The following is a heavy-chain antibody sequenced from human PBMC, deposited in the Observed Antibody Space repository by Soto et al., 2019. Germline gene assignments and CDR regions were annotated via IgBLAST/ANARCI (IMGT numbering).Heavy chain of an antibody. CDR1: GFTFSTYS. CDR2: ITKSSRTI. CDR3: TSDRGYGYGMDV. J-gene: IGHJ6*04. V-gene: IGHV3-48*01. D-gene: IGHD5-12*01. Sequence: EVQLGESGGGLVQPGVSLRLACAASGFTFSTYSMNWVRQAPGKWLEWISYITKSSRTIYYADSVKGRFTISRDNAKNSLYLQMNSLRAEDTAVYDCTSDRGYGYGMDVWGKGTTLTASS.